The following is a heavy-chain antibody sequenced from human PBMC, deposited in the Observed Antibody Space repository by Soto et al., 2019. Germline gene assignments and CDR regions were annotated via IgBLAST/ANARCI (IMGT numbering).Heavy chain of an antibody. CDR2: INSDGSST. J-gene: IGHJ4*02. Sequence: EVQLVESGGGLVQPGGSLRLSCAASGFTFSSYWMHWVRQAPGKGLVWVSRINSDGSSTSYADSVKGRFTISRDNAKNKLYLKMNSLRAEDTAVYYCASADRSGSHVGTDYWGQGTLVTVSS. D-gene: IGHD1-26*01. CDR1: GFTFSSYW. CDR3: ASADRSGSHVGTDY. V-gene: IGHV3-74*01.